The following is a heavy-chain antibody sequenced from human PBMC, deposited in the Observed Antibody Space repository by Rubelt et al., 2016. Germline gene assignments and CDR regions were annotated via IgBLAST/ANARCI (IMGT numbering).Heavy chain of an antibody. CDR2: MNPNSGNT. Sequence: QVQLVQSGAEVKKPGSSVKVSCKASGYTFTSYDINWVRQATGQGLEWMGWMNPNSGNTGYAHKFKGRVTMNRNTSISTAYRELSSLRSEDTAVYYCAGSNGYTPGNDWGQGTLVTVAS. D-gene: IGHD5-24*01. CDR1: GYTFTSYD. V-gene: IGHV1-8*01. CDR3: AGSNGYTPGND. J-gene: IGHJ4*02.